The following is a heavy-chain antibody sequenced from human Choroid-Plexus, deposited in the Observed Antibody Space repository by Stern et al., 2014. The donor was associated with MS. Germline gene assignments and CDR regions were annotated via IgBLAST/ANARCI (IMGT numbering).Heavy chain of an antibody. Sequence: VQLVQSGGGVVQPGRPLRLSCVASGFTFGSCAMHWVRPAPGKGLEWVAGVSYDGRNKYYADSVKGRFTISRDNSQNTLYMQMSSLRPEDTAVYYCAKDRQYLTYFFDHWGQGSLVTVSS. CDR2: VSYDGRNK. J-gene: IGHJ5*02. D-gene: IGHD2/OR15-2a*01. V-gene: IGHV3-30*18. CDR1: GFTFGSCA. CDR3: AKDRQYLTYFFDH.